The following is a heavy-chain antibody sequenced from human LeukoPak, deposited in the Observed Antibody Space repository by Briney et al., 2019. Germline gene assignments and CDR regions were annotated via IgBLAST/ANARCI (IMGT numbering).Heavy chain of an antibody. J-gene: IGHJ4*02. CDR1: GYTFTSYG. Sequence: ASVKVSCKASGYTFTSYGISWVRQAPGQGLEWMGWISAYNGNTNYAQKLQGRVTTTTDTSTSTAYMELRSLRSDDTAVYYCAREGFRRSYYYGSGSYYVSYWGQGTLVTVSS. D-gene: IGHD3-10*01. CDR2: ISAYNGNT. CDR3: AREGFRRSYYYGSGSYYVSY. V-gene: IGHV1-18*01.